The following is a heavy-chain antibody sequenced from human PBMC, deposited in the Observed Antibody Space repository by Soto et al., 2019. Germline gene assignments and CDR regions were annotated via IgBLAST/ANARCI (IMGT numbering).Heavy chain of an antibody. Sequence: XXSLRLSCAASGFTVSSNYMSWVLQAPGKGLEWVSVIYSGGSTYYADSVKGRFAISRDNSKNTLYLQMNSLRAEDTAVYYCARNDYYYYYYYMDVWGKGTTVTVSS. D-gene: IGHD2-21*02. V-gene: IGHV3-66*01. CDR2: IYSGGST. CDR3: ARNDYYYYYYYMDV. CDR1: GFTVSSNY. J-gene: IGHJ6*03.